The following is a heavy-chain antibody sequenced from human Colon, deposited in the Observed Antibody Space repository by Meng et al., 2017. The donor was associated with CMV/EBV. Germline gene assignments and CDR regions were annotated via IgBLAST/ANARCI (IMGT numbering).Heavy chain of an antibody. Sequence: GGSVSSGSYDWTWIRQPPGKGLGWIGYISYSGNTNYNPSLKSRVTISVDTSRNQFSLKLTSVSAADTAMYYCARESSGWSTGVDYWGQGSLVTVSS. CDR2: ISYSGNT. V-gene: IGHV4-61*01. CDR3: ARESSGWSTGVDY. J-gene: IGHJ4*02. D-gene: IGHD6-19*01. CDR1: GGSVSSGSYD.